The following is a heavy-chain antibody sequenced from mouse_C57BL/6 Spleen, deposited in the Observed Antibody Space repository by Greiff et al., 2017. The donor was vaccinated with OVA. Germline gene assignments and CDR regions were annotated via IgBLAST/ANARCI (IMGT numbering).Heavy chain of an antibody. V-gene: IGHV1-82*01. CDR3: ARKRYYGSSDWYFDV. CDR1: GYAFSSSW. CDR2: IYPGDGDT. J-gene: IGHJ1*03. D-gene: IGHD1-1*01. Sequence: QVQLQQSGPELVKPGASVKISCKASGYAFSSSWMNWVKQRPGKGLEWIGRIYPGDGDTNYNGKFKGKATLTADKSSSTAYMQLSSLTSEDSAVYFCARKRYYGSSDWYFDVWGTGTTFTVSS.